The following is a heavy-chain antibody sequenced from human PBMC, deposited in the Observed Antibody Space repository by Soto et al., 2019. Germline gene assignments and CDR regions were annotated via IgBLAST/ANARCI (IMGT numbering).Heavy chain of an antibody. CDR2: MWYDGLRQ. D-gene: IGHD2-15*01. CDR1: GFTLNNYG. Sequence: PVGSLRLSCVVSGFTLNNYGVHWVRQAPGKGLEWVALMWYDGLRQTYLDSVRGRFTVSRDSSTNTIYLQMNSLRVEDTGNYFCVKESTPPFFDSWGQGTPVTVSS. J-gene: IGHJ4*02. CDR3: VKESTPPFFDS. V-gene: IGHV3-33*03.